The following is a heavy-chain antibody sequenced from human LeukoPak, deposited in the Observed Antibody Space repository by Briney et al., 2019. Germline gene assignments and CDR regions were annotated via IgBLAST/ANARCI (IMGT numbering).Heavy chain of an antibody. CDR1: GFSVSSNY. Sequence: GGSLRLSCAASGFSVSSNYMSWLPQPPGKGLEWVSLIFSDGRTFYADSVKGRFTISRDNSKNTLSLQMNSLRGEDTAMYYCVRDSGSWYHLGYWGQGTLVTVSS. D-gene: IGHD6-13*01. CDR2: IFSDGRT. V-gene: IGHV3-53*01. CDR3: VRDSGSWYHLGY. J-gene: IGHJ4*02.